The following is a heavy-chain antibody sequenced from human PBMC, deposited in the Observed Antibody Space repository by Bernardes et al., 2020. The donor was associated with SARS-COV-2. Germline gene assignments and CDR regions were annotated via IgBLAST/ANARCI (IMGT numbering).Heavy chain of an antibody. CDR1: GFTFSDYG. D-gene: IGHD2-2*01. V-gene: IGHV3-33*08. Sequence: GGSLRLSCAGSGFTFSDYGMHWVRQAPGKGLEWVAVIWYDGRNKYYADSVKGRFTISRDNSKNTLYLQMNSLRAEDTAVYHCARDPPWGVEGKVAVPVGDTHSDYWGQGTLVTVSS. CDR2: IWYDGRNK. CDR3: ARDPPWGVEGKVAVPVGDTHSDY. J-gene: IGHJ4*02.